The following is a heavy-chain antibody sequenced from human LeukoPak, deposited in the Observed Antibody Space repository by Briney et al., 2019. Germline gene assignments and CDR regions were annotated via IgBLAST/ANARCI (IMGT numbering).Heavy chain of an antibody. V-gene: IGHV1-69*13. CDR2: IIPIFGTA. CDR3: ARVGAPAYSGYDY. CDR1: GYTFTSYY. Sequence: SVKVSCKASGYTFTSYYMHWVRQAPGQGLEWMGGIIPIFGTANYAQKFQGRVTITADESTSTAYMELSSLRSEDTAVYYCARVGAPAYSGYDYWGQGTLVTVSS. J-gene: IGHJ4*02. D-gene: IGHD5-12*01.